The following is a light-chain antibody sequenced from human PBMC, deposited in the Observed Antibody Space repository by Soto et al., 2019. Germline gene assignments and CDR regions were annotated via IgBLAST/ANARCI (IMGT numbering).Light chain of an antibody. CDR3: SSYTSSTTYV. CDR1: SSDVGGYNY. V-gene: IGLV2-14*01. Sequence: QSVLTQPASVSGSPGQSIAISCTGTSSDVGGYNYVSWYQQHPGKAPKLMIYAVSNRPSGVSNRFSGSKSGNTASLTISGLQAEDEADSYCSSYTSSTTYVFGTGTMVTVL. J-gene: IGLJ1*01. CDR2: AVS.